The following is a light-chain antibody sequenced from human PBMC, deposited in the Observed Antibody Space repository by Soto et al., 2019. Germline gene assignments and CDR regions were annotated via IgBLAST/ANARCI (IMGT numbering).Light chain of an antibody. Sequence: QSALTRPASVSGSPGPSTTISCTGTSSDVGSYNLVFWYPPHPGKAPKLMIYEVSKRPSGVSDRFSGSKSGKTASLTISGLQAEDERDYCCCSYAGYMVFGGGSKQTVL. CDR1: SSDVGSYNL. CDR2: EVS. CDR3: CSYAGYMV. J-gene: IGLJ2*01. V-gene: IGLV2-23*02.